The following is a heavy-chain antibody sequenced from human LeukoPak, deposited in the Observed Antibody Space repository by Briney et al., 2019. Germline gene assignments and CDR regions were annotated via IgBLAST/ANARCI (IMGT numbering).Heavy chain of an antibody. V-gene: IGHV1-2*02. CDR2: INPNSGGT. D-gene: IGHD6-13*01. J-gene: IGHJ4*02. CDR3: AREAPESIAAAGAFDY. CDR1: EYTFTGYY. Sequence: GASVKVSCKASEYTFTGYYMHWVRQAPGQGLEWMGWINPNSGGTNYAQKFQGRVTMTRDTSISTAYMELSRLRSDDTAVYYCAREAPESIAAAGAFDYWGQGTLVTVSS.